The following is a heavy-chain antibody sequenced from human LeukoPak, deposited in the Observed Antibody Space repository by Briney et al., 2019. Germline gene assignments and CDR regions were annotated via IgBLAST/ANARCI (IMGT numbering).Heavy chain of an antibody. J-gene: IGHJ4*02. CDR1: GYTFTDYY. D-gene: IGHD4-23*01. CDR3: ARLYGGTSELFDF. V-gene: IGHV1-2*02. Sequence: ASVKVSCKASGYTFTDYYMHWVRQAPGQGLEWMGWINPNSGGTNYAQKFQGRVTMTRDTSISTAYMELSRLRSDDTAVYSCARLYGGTSELFDFWGQGTLVTVSS. CDR2: INPNSGGT.